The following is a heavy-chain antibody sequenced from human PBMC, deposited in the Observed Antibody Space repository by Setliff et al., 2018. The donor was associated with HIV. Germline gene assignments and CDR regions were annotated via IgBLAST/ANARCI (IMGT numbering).Heavy chain of an antibody. Sequence: SVKVSCKASGGTFSSYGINWVRQAPGQGLEWMGGIIPMFGTANYAQKFQGRVTITADESTSTVYMELTRLRSEDTAVYYCTSRTGYTSSWYGWGADYWGQGTLVTVSS. CDR1: GGTFSSYG. CDR3: TSRTGYTSSWYGWGADY. CDR2: IIPMFGTA. D-gene: IGHD6-13*01. V-gene: IGHV1-69*13. J-gene: IGHJ4*02.